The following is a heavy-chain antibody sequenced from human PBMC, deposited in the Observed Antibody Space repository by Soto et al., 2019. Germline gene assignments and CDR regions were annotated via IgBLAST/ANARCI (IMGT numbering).Heavy chain of an antibody. CDR2: ISTYDGST. CDR3: ARGDGRGSSGFYYYYGMDV. Sequence: QVQLVQSGAEVKKPGASVKVSCKASGFTFTNYFFHWVRQAPRQGLEWMGIISTYDGSTNYVQSFQGRVTMTSDTSTSTVYMELSSLRSDDTAVYYCARGDGRGSSGFYYYYGMDVWGHGTTVTVSS. J-gene: IGHJ6*02. D-gene: IGHD6-25*01. V-gene: IGHV1-46*01. CDR1: GFTFTNYF.